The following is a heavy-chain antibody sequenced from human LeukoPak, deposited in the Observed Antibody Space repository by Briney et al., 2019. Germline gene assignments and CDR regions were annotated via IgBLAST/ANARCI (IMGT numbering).Heavy chain of an antibody. J-gene: IGHJ4*02. D-gene: IGHD4-17*01. V-gene: IGHV5-51*01. CDR2: IYPGDSDT. CDR3: VRGTTVTTLDY. Sequence: GESLKISCKGSGYSFTSYWIGWVRQRPGKGLEWMGIIYPGDSDTRYSPSFQGQVTISADKSISTAYLQWSSLKASDTALYYCVRGTTVTTLDYWGQGTLVTVSS. CDR1: GYSFTSYW.